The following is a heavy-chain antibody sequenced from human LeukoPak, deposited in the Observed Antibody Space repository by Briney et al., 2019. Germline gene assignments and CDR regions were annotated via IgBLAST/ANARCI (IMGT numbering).Heavy chain of an antibody. CDR1: GYTFSSYY. Sequence: ASVKVSCKAFGYTFSSYYIHWVRQAPGQGLEWMGVINPSAHNVNYAHKFQGRVTMTRDTSTSTAYMELSSLRSEDTAVYYCARFPHMVRGVYYFDYWGQGTLVTVSS. J-gene: IGHJ4*02. D-gene: IGHD3-10*01. CDR3: ARFPHMVRGVYYFDY. V-gene: IGHV1-46*01. CDR2: INPSAHNV.